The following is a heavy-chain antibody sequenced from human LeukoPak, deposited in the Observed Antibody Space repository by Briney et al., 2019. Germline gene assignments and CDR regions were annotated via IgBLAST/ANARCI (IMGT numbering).Heavy chain of an antibody. CDR2: INPTGGST. CDR1: GYTFTTYF. D-gene: IGHD6-6*01. V-gene: IGHV1-46*01. J-gene: IGHJ4*02. Sequence: ASVKVSCKASGYTFTTYFMHWVRQAPGQGLEWMGIINPTGGSTTYAQKFQGRVTMTRDTSTSTVYMELSSLRSDDTAVYYCARTAARRFDYWGQGTLVTVSS. CDR3: ARTAARRFDY.